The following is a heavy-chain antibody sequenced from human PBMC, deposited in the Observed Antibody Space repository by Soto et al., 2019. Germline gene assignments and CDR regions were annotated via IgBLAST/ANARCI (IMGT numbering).Heavy chain of an antibody. J-gene: IGHJ5*02. CDR1: GGSLSSYY. Sequence: NPSETLSLTCTVSGGSLSSYYWTWIRQSPGKGLEWIGYVYFSGSTNYNPSLKSRVTISIDTSKNQFSLRLASVTDADTAFYYCGSVRPSGYVLSWGKGTLVTASS. D-gene: IGHD6-25*01. CDR2: VYFSGST. V-gene: IGHV4-59*01. CDR3: GSVRPSGYVLS.